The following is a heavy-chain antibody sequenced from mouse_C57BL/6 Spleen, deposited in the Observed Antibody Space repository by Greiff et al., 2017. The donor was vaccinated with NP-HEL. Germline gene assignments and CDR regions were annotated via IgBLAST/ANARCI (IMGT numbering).Heavy chain of an antibody. D-gene: IGHD3-2*02. J-gene: IGHJ3*01. CDR1: GFTFTTYA. CDR2: IRSKSSNYAT. Sequence: EVHLVESGGGLVQPKGSLKLSCAASGFTFTTYAMHWVRQAPGKGLEWVARIRSKSSNYATYYADSVKDRLTISRDDSQSMLYLQMNNLKTEDTAMYYCVRGGDSSGSFAYWGQGTLVTVSA. V-gene: IGHV10-3*01. CDR3: VRGGDSSGSFAY.